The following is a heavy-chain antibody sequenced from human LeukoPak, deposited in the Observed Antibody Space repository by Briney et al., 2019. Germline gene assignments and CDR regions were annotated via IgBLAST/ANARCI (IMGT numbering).Heavy chain of an antibody. Sequence: PSETLSLTCTVSGGSISSSSYYWGWIRQPRGKGLEWIGSIYYSGSTYYNPFLKSRVIVSVDTSKDQFSLKLSSVTAADTAVYYCARVDGWAYSGYDAFAFLRAPWGQGTLVTVSS. CDR1: GGSISSSSYY. CDR3: ARVDGWAYSGYDAFAFLRAP. V-gene: IGHV4-39*07. D-gene: IGHD5-12*01. CDR2: IYYSGST. J-gene: IGHJ5*02.